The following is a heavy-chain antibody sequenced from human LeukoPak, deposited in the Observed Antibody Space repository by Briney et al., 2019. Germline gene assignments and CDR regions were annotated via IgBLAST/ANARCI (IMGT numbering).Heavy chain of an antibody. J-gene: IGHJ5*02. D-gene: IGHD6-13*01. CDR3: ARQDSSSWYGGNNWFDP. CDR1: GGSISSSSYY. CDR2: IYYSGST. V-gene: IGHV4-39*01. Sequence: SETLSLTCTVSGGSISSSSYYWGWIRQPPGKGLEWIGSIYYSGSTYYNPSLKSRVTISVDTSKNQFSLKLSSVTAADTAVYYCARQDSSSWYGGNNWFDPWGQGTLVTVSS.